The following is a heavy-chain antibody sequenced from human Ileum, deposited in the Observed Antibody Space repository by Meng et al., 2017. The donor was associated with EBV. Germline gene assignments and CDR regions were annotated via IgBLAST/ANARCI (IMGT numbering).Heavy chain of an antibody. D-gene: IGHD2-15*01. CDR1: VFTFSNAW. V-gene: IGHV3-15*05. Sequence: GEVVEFGGGLVTAGGFLSLSFAASVFTFSNAWMTWVRQAPGKGLEWVGRIKSTTDGGTTDYAAPVKGRFTISRDDSKNTLFLQMDSLKTEDTAVYYCEGWRYWGQGTLVTVSS. CDR2: IKSTTDGGTT. CDR3: EGWRY. J-gene: IGHJ4*02.